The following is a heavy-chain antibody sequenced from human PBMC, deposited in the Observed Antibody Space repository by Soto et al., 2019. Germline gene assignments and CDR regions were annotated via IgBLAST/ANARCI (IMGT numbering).Heavy chain of an antibody. V-gene: IGHV4-31*03. J-gene: IGHJ5*02. CDR1: GGSISSGGYY. CDR3: ARVRYCRGGSCYPRFDP. Sequence: QVQLQESGPGLVKPSQTLSLTCTVSGGSISSGGYYWSWIRQPPGKGLEWIGYIHYSGSTYYNPSLKSRVTISVDTSKNQFSLKLSSVTAADTAVYYCARVRYCRGGSCYPRFDPWGQGTLVTVSA. CDR2: IHYSGST. D-gene: IGHD2-15*01.